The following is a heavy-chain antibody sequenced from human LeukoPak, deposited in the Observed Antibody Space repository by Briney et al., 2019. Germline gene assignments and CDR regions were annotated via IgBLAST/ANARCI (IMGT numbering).Heavy chain of an antibody. CDR3: ARSPTIADAFDI. J-gene: IGHJ3*02. CDR2: INPKFGGT. V-gene: IGHV1-2*02. D-gene: IGHD3-9*01. CDR1: GYSFTGYY. Sequence: ASVKVSCKASGYSFTGYYIHWVRQAPGKGLEWMGWINPKFGGTNYAQNFQGRLTLTRDTSISTAYMELSRLRSDDTAMYYCARSPTIADAFDIWGRGAMVSVSS.